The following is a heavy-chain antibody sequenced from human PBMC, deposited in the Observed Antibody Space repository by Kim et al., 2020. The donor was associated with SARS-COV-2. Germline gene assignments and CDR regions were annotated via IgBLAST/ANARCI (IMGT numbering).Heavy chain of an antibody. D-gene: IGHD6-19*01. J-gene: IGHJ6*02. CDR3: AGEQWLVNYYYYDGMDV. V-gene: IGHV1-69*13. CDR2: IIPIFGTA. Sequence: SVKVSCKASGGTFSSYAISWVRQAPGQGLEWMGGIIPIFGTANYAQKFQGRVTITADESTSTAYMELSSLRSEDTAVYYCAGEQWLVNYYYYDGMDVWGQGTTVTVSS. CDR1: GGTFSSYA.